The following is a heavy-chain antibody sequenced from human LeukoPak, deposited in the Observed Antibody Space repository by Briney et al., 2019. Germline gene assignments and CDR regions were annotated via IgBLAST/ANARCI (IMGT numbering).Heavy chain of an antibody. D-gene: IGHD3-22*01. V-gene: IGHV3-23*01. Sequence: GGSLRLSCAASGFTFSSYAVSWVRQAPGKGLEWVSAISGSGGSTYYADSVKGRFTISRDNSKNTLYLQMNSLRAEDTAVYYCAKAPFSYYYDSSGDYWGQGTLVTVSS. CDR3: AKAPFSYYYDSSGDY. J-gene: IGHJ4*02. CDR1: GFTFSSYA. CDR2: ISGSGGST.